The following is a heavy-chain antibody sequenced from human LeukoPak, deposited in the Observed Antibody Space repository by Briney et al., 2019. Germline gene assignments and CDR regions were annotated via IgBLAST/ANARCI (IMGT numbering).Heavy chain of an antibody. V-gene: IGHV3-74*01. CDR3: VRWQDI. CDR1: GFTFSSYW. Sequence: VGSLRLSCAASGFTFSSYWMHWVRQAPGKGLVWVSRIKTDGSYASYAESVKSRFTVSRDNAKNTLYLQMNSLRAEDTAVYYCVRWQDIWGQGTMVTVSS. J-gene: IGHJ3*02. CDR2: IKTDGSYA.